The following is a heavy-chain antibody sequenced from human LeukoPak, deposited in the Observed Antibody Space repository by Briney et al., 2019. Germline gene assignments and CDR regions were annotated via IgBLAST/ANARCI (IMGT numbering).Heavy chain of an antibody. D-gene: IGHD3-10*01. J-gene: IGHJ4*02. V-gene: IGHV4-38-2*02. CDR1: GYSISSGYY. CDR3: AREELMWFGVYY. CDR2: VHHSRST. Sequence: SETLSLTCTVSGYSISSGYYWGWIRQPPGKGLEWIGSVHHSRSTYYNPSLKSRVTISVDTSKNQFSLKLSSVTAADTAVYYCAREELMWFGVYYWGQGTLVTVSS.